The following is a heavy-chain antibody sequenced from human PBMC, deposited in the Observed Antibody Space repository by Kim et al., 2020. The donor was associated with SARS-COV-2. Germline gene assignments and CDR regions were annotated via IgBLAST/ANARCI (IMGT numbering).Heavy chain of an antibody. CDR3: ARHDAHSGSYWAGYYYYGMDV. Sequence: SETLSLTCTVSGGSISSSSYYWGWIRQPPGKGLEWIGSIYYSGSTYYNPSLKSRVTISVDTSKNQFSLKLSSVTAADTAVYYCARHDAHSGSYWAGYYYYGMDVWGQGTTVTVSS. D-gene: IGHD1-26*01. J-gene: IGHJ6*02. CDR2: IYYSGST. V-gene: IGHV4-39*01. CDR1: GGSISSSSYY.